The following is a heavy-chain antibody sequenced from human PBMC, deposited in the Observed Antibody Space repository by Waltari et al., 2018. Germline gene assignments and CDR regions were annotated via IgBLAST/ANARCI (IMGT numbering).Heavy chain of an antibody. CDR2: STGSGVST. CDR1: GFTFGTYG. Sequence: EVQVMESGGGLVQPGGSLRISCAASGFTFGTYGMTWVRQPPGKGLEWVSSSTGSGVSTYYADSVKGRFTISRDNSKNTLYLQMNSLRADDTAVYFCAKVYFSSLDYWGQGALVTVSS. V-gene: IGHV3-23*01. CDR3: AKVYFSSLDY. D-gene: IGHD3-9*01. J-gene: IGHJ4*02.